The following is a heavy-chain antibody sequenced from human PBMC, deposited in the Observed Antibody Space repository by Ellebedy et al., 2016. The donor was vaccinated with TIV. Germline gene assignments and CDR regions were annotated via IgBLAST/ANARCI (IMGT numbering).Heavy chain of an antibody. D-gene: IGHD2-2*01. CDR2: ISSSSSYI. V-gene: IGHV3-21*04. CDR3: AKALKYCSSTSCYSFDY. CDR1: GFTFSSYS. J-gene: IGHJ4*02. Sequence: GGSLRLSXAASGFTFSSYSMNWVRQAPGKGLEWVSSISSSSSYIYYADSVKGRFTISRDNAKSSLYLQMNSLRAEDTAVYYCAKALKYCSSTSCYSFDYWGQGTLVTVSS.